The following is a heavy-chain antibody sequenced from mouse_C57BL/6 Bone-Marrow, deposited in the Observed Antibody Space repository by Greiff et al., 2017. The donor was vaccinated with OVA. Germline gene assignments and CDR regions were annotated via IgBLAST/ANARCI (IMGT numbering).Heavy chain of an antibody. CDR2: ISSGSSTI. CDR1: GFTFSDYG. V-gene: IGHV5-17*01. Sequence: EVQLVESGGGLVKPGGSLKLSCAASGFTFSDYGMHWVRQAPEKGLEWVAYISSGSSTIYYADTVKGRFTISRDNAKNTLFLPMTSLRSEDTAMYYCARALFRFMDYWGQGTSVTVSS. D-gene: IGHD1-1*01. J-gene: IGHJ4*01. CDR3: ARALFRFMDY.